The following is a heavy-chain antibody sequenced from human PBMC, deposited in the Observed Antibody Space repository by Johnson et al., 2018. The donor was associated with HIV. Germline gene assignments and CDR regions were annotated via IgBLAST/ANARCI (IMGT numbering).Heavy chain of an antibody. Sequence: VQLVESGGSVVRPGGSLRLSCAASGFRFEDYAMTWLRQAPGKGLEWVSGINWNGGSTGYPDSVKGRFTISRDNAKNSLSLQMNSLRAEDTALYYCGRATHYYDSGVYRGDGFDIWGQGTMVIVSS. J-gene: IGHJ3*02. CDR2: INWNGGST. CDR1: GFRFEDYA. V-gene: IGHV3-20*04. CDR3: GRATHYYDSGVYRGDGFDI. D-gene: IGHD3-22*01.